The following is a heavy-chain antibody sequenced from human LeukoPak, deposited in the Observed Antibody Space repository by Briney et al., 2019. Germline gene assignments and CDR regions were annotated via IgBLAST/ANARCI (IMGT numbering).Heavy chain of an antibody. D-gene: IGHD3-22*01. J-gene: IGHJ6*02. V-gene: IGHV4-61*01. Sequence: PSETLSLTCTVSGGSISSSSYYWSWIRQPPGKGLEWIGYIYYSGSTNYNPSLKSRVTISVDTSKNQFSLKLSSVTAADTAVYYCARDYYYDSSGYLYGMDVWGQGTTVTVSS. CDR2: IYYSGST. CDR1: GGSISSSSYY. CDR3: ARDYYYDSSGYLYGMDV.